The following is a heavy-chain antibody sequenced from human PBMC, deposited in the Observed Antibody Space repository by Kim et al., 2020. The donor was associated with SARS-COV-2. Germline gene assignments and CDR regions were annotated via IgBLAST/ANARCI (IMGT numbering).Heavy chain of an antibody. Sequence: GGSLRLSCAASGFTFSSYGMHWVRQAPGKGLEWVAVIWYDGSNKYYADSVKGRFTISRDNSKNTLYLQMNSLRAEDTAVYYCAREYTPSSSWYPTPPYFDYWGQGTLVTVSS. J-gene: IGHJ4*02. CDR2: IWYDGSNK. CDR3: AREYTPSSSWYPTPPYFDY. D-gene: IGHD6-13*01. V-gene: IGHV3-33*01. CDR1: GFTFSSYG.